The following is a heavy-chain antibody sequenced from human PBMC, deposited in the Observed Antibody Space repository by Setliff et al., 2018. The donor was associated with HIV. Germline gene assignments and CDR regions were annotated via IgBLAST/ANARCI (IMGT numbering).Heavy chain of an antibody. CDR1: GGSISSGDYY. Sequence: SETLSLTCTVSGGSISSGDYYWSWIRQPAGKGLEWIGRIYTSGSANYNPSLKSRVTISVDTSKNQFSLKLSSVTAADTAVYYCARDFTLVRGVISRYYYGMDVWGQGTTVTVSS. CDR2: IYTSGSA. J-gene: IGHJ6*02. V-gene: IGHV4-61*02. D-gene: IGHD3-10*01. CDR3: ARDFTLVRGVISRYYYGMDV.